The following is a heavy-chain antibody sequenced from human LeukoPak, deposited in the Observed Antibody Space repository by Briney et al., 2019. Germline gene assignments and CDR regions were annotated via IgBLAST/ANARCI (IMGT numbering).Heavy chain of an antibody. V-gene: IGHV5-51*01. CDR1: GYSFTNYW. CDR2: FYLGDSDT. CDR3: ASGEDADSGSYYYYYGMDV. J-gene: IGHJ6*02. Sequence: GESLKISCTGSGYSFTNYWIGWVRQMPGKGLEWMGIFYLGDSDTRYNPSFQGQVTMSADSSIITAYLQWSSLKASDTAMYYCASGEDADSGSYYYYYGMDVWGQGTTVTVSS. D-gene: IGHD1-26*01.